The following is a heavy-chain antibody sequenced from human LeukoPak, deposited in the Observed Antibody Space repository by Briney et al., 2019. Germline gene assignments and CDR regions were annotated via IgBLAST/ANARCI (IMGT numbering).Heavy chain of an antibody. CDR1: GGSISSGGYS. D-gene: IGHD2-15*01. V-gene: IGHV4-30-2*02. CDR3: ASTVVVAATRSFDP. J-gene: IGHJ5*02. CDR2: IYHSGST. Sequence: SQTLSLTCAVSGGSISSGGYSWSWIRQPPGEGLEWIGYIYHSGSTYYNPSLKSRVTISVDRFKNQFSLKLSSVTAADTAVYYCASTVVVAATRSFDPWGQGTLVTVSS.